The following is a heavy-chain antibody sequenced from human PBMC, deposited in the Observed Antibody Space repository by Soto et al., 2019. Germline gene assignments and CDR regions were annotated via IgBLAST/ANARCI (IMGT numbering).Heavy chain of an antibody. CDR2: ISSSSSYI. D-gene: IGHD3-10*01. CDR3: AGGMGLGSGSYYYFDH. CDR1: GFTFSSYS. V-gene: IGHV3-21*01. J-gene: IGHJ4*02. Sequence: GGSLRLSCAASGFTFSSYSMNWVRQAPGKGLEWVSSISSSSSYIYYADSVKGRFTISRDNAKNSLYLQMNSLRAEDAAVYYCAGGMGLGSGSYYYFDHWGQGTLVTVSS.